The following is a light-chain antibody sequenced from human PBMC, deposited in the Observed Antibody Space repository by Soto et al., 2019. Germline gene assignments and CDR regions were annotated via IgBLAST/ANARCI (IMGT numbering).Light chain of an antibody. V-gene: IGKV1-5*03. CDR2: KAS. CDR1: QSISTW. Sequence: DIQMTQSPSTLSASVGDRVTITCRASQSISTWLAWYQQKPGKAPKLLIYKASSLESGVPSRFSGSGSGTEITLTISSLQPDGFATYYCQQYNTYPLTFCGGTTVEIK. CDR3: QQYNTYPLT. J-gene: IGKJ4*01.